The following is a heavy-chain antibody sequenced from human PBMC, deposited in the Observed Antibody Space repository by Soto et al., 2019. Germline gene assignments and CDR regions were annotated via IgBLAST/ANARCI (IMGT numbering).Heavy chain of an antibody. CDR2: IWYDGSNK. J-gene: IGHJ4*02. Sequence: PGGSLRLSCAASGFTFSSYGMHWVRQAPGKGLEWVAVIWYDGSNKYYADSVKGRFTISRDNSKNTLYLQMNSLRAEDTAVYYCARGQYSGYDSFDYWGQGTLVTVSS. CDR1: GFTFSSYG. V-gene: IGHV3-33*01. D-gene: IGHD5-12*01. CDR3: ARGQYSGYDSFDY.